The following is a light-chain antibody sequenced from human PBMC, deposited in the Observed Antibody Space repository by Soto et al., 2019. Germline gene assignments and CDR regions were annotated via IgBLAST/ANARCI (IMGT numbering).Light chain of an antibody. CDR3: QQYYSIPLT. V-gene: IGKV4-1*01. Sequence: DIVMTQSPDSLAVSLGERATINCRSSQSILYSSNXQXYLTWYQQKPGQPPKLLIYWASTRESGVPDRFSGSGSGTDFTLTISSLQAEDVAVYYCQQYYSIPLTFGGGTKVEVK. J-gene: IGKJ4*02. CDR1: QSILYSSNXQXY. CDR2: WAS.